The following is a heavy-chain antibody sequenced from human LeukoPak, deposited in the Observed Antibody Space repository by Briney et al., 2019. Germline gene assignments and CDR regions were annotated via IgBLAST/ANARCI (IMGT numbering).Heavy chain of an antibody. CDR1: GGSISSSSYY. V-gene: IGHV4-39*07. D-gene: IGHD3-22*01. Sequence: SETLSLTCTVSGGSISSSSYYWGWIRQPPGKGLEWVGSIYYSGSTYYNPSLKSRVTISVDTSKNQFSLKLTSVTAADTAVYYCARAIDYYDSSGSFDYWGQGTLVTVSS. CDR2: IYYSGST. CDR3: ARAIDYYDSSGSFDY. J-gene: IGHJ4*02.